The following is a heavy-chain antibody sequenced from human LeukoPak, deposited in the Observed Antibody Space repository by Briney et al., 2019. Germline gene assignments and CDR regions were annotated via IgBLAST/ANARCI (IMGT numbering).Heavy chain of an antibody. V-gene: IGHV4-30-4*01. J-gene: IGHJ5*02. CDR1: GGSISSGDYY. CDR3: ARDYYDSSASNWFDP. CDR2: IYYSGST. Sequence: SETLSLTCTVSGGSISSGDYYWSWIRQPPGKGLEWIGYIYYSGSTYYNPSLKSRVTISVDTSKNQFFLKLSSVTAADTAVYYCARDYYDSSASNWFDPWGQGTLVTVSS. D-gene: IGHD3-22*01.